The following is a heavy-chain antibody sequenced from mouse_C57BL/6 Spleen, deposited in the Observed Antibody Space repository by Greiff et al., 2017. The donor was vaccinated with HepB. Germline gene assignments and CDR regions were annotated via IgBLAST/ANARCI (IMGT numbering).Heavy chain of an antibody. D-gene: IGHD1-1*01. CDR2: ISDGGSYT. CDR1: GFTFSSYA. Sequence: EVKLVESGGGLVKPGGSLKLSCAASGFTFSSYAMSWVRQTPEKRLEWVATISDGGSYTYYPDNVKGRFTISRDNAKNNLYLQMSHLKSEDTAMYYCARDQDYGSGAMDYWGQGTSVTVSS. CDR3: ARDQDYGSGAMDY. J-gene: IGHJ4*01. V-gene: IGHV5-4*01.